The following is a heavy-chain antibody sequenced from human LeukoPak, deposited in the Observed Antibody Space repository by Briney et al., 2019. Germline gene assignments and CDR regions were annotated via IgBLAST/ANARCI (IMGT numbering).Heavy chain of an antibody. J-gene: IGHJ4*02. CDR1: GFTFSSYA. V-gene: IGHV4-30-4*08. CDR3: AREVVPNGFDY. Sequence: LRLSCAASGFTFSSYAMSWVRQPPGKGLEWIGYIYYSGSTYYNPSLKSRVTISVDTSKNQFSLKLSSVTAADTAVYYCAREVVPNGFDYWGQGTLVTVSS. D-gene: IGHD2-2*01. CDR2: IYYSGST.